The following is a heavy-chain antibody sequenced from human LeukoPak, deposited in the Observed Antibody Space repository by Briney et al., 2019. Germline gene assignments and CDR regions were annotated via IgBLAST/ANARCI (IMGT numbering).Heavy chain of an antibody. CDR2: MSGSGDKS. J-gene: IGHJ6*02. V-gene: IGHV3-23*01. Sequence: PGGSLRLSCVGSQFTFSRHPMSWVRQAPGQGLEWVSAMSGSGDKSYYADYNSKNTLLLQMNSLRDGDMAVYYCAKARGSTWDYGMDVWGQGTTVTVSS. CDR1: QFTFSRHP. D-gene: IGHD6-13*01. CDR3: AKARGSTWDYGMDV.